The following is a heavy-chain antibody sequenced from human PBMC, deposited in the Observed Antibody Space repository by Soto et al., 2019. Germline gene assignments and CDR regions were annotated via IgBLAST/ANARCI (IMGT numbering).Heavy chain of an antibody. J-gene: IGHJ6*02. D-gene: IGHD3-3*01. CDR1: GVSISTANW. V-gene: IGHV4-4*02. Sequence: SETLSLTCAVSGVSISTANWWSWVRQPPGKGLEWIGEIYESGSTNYNPSLKSRVTISVDTSKNQFSLKLSSVTAADTAVYYCARNGSYYDFWSGYYFGGGMDVWGQGTTVTVSS. CDR3: ARNGSYYDFWSGYYFGGGMDV. CDR2: IYESGST.